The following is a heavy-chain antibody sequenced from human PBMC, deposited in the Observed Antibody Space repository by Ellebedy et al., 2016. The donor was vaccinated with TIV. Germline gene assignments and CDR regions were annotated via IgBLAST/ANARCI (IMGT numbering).Heavy chain of an antibody. Sequence: GESLKLSCAASGFTFSSYGMHWVRQAPGKGLEWVANINPDGSEKHYVDSVKGRFTISRDNAKTSLYLQINGLRDDDTAMYYCARARCSNADCHIPGYWGQGSLVTVSS. V-gene: IGHV3-7*03. CDR3: ARARCSNADCHIPGY. CDR1: GFTFSSYG. CDR2: INPDGSEK. J-gene: IGHJ4*02. D-gene: IGHD2-8*01.